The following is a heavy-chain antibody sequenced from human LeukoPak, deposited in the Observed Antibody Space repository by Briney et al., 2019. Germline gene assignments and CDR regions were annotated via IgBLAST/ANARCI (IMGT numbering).Heavy chain of an antibody. Sequence: PSETLSLTCTVSGGSISSSSYYWGWIRQPPGKGLEWIGSIYYSGSTYYNPSLKSRVTISVDTSKNQFSLKLSSVTAADTAVYYCARTGGGILTGYRFDYWGQGTLVTVSS. CDR1: GGSISSSSYY. CDR2: IYYSGST. D-gene: IGHD3-9*01. V-gene: IGHV4-39*07. CDR3: ARTGGGILTGYRFDY. J-gene: IGHJ4*02.